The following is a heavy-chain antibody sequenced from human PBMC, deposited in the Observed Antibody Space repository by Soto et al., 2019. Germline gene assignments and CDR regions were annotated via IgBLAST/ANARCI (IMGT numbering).Heavy chain of an antibody. J-gene: IGHJ3*02. CDR1: GGTFSTYT. CDR2: ILPMLDIT. V-gene: IGHV1-69*02. Sequence: QVQLVQSGAEVKKPGSSVKVSCKASGGTFSTYTIIWVRQAPGQGLEWMGRILPMLDITNSAQRFQGRVTITADKSTSTDYLELSSLRSEDKAVYYCTLGSWSAETFDIWGRGTMVTVSS. CDR3: TLGSWSAETFDI. D-gene: IGHD6-13*01.